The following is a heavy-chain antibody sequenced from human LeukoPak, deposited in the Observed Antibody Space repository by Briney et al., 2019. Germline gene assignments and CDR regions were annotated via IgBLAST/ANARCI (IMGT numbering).Heavy chain of an antibody. V-gene: IGHV3-30*18. CDR1: GFIFSSYG. Sequence: GGSLRLSCAASGFIFSSYGMHWVRQAPGKGLEWVAVISYDGSKKYYADSVKGRFTISRDNAKNTLYLQMNSLRAEDTAVYYCAKKIAPFNYYYGMDVWGKGTTVTVSS. CDR3: AKKIAPFNYYYGMDV. CDR2: ISYDGSKK. J-gene: IGHJ6*04. D-gene: IGHD6-13*01.